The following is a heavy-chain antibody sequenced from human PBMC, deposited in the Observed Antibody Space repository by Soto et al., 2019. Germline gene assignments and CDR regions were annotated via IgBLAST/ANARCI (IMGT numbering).Heavy chain of an antibody. V-gene: IGHV1-3*01. CDR3: ARDANGSGSNWFDP. CDR2: INAGNVNT. CDR1: GYTFTRYA. Sequence: ASVKVSCRASGYTFTRYAMHWVRQAPGQRLEWMGWINAGNVNTKYSQKFQGRVTITRDTSASTAYMELSSLRSEDPAVYYCARDANGSGSNWFDPWGQGTLVTVSS. J-gene: IGHJ5*02. D-gene: IGHD3-10*01.